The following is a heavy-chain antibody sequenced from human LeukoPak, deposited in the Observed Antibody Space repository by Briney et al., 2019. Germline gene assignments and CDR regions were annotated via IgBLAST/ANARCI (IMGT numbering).Heavy chain of an antibody. V-gene: IGHV3-74*01. J-gene: IGHJ4*02. CDR1: GFAFSAYW. CDR3: VRDLILVWTPGDDFDF. CDR2: INEDATTI. Sequence: EGSLRLSCAASGFAFSAYWVHWVRQAPGKGLEWVARINEDATTITYADSVKGRFIISRDNSKQSLYLQMNNLRAEDTAVYYCVRDLILVWTPGDDFDFWGQGTLVIVSS. D-gene: IGHD3-16*01.